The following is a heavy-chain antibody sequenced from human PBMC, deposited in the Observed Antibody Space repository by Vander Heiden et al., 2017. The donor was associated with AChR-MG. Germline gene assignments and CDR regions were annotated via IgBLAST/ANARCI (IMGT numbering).Heavy chain of an antibody. CDR3: ATAPFALKYCDH. CDR1: GGTHSNYA. CDR2: IIPGCGTT. Sequence: QVQLVQSGAEVKKPGSSVTVSCKTSGGTHSNYAINWVRQAPGQGLEWVGDIIPGCGTTNYGQKFQGRVSITADESTNTVFLDLSSLRSDDTAVYYCATAPFALKYCDHWGQGTLGTVSS. J-gene: IGHJ4*02. D-gene: IGHD3-3*02. V-gene: IGHV1-69*01.